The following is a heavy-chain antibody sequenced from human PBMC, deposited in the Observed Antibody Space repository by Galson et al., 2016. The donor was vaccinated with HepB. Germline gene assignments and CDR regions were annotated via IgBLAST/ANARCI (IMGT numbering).Heavy chain of an antibody. CDR1: GFTFSNYY. D-gene: IGHD3-10*01. CDR3: APGVTGLVKGGVDC. Sequence: SLRLSCAASGFTFSNYYMNWVRQAPGKGLEWVSSISGSSSYINYADSVKGRFTISRDNATNSLYLQMNSLRADDTAVYYCAPGVTGLVKGGVDCWGQGTLVTVSS. CDR2: ISGSSSYI. J-gene: IGHJ4*01. V-gene: IGHV3-21*01.